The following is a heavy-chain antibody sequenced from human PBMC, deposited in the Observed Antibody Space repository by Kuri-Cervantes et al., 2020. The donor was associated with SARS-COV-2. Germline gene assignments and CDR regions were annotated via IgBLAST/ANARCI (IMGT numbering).Heavy chain of an antibody. CDR2: ISSSSNGYI. CDR1: GFTFSTYS. J-gene: IGHJ4*02. CDR3: ARDWGPTDY. D-gene: IGHD3-16*01. Sequence: GESLKISCAASGFTFSTYSMNWVRQAPGKGLEWVSSISSSSNGYIYYADSVKGRFTVSRDNAKDSLYLQMNSLRTEDTAVYYCARDWGPTDYWGQGTLVTVSS. V-gene: IGHV3-21*01.